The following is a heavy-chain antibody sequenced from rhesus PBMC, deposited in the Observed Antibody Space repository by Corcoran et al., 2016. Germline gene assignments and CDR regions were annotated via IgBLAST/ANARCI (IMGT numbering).Heavy chain of an antibody. CDR3: VRENVAGTRKIDYFDY. CDR2: LRKKAKGGTT. D-gene: IGHD1-14*01. J-gene: IGHJ4*01. V-gene: IGHV3-116*01. Sequence: MPWVRQAPGKGPEWIGFLRKKAKGGTTEYAASLKGRFTISRDDSKSIVSLQMNSLTTEDTAVYYCVRENVAGTRKIDYFDYWGQGVLVTVSS.